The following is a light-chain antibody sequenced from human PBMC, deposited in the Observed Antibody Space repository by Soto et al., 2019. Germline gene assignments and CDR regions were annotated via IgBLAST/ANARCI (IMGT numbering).Light chain of an antibody. CDR3: QQCYMGWT. CDR2: DAS. V-gene: IGKV1-5*01. Sequence: DIQMTQSPFTLSASVGDRVTITCRASQSIGRFLAWYQRQPGKAPKLLIYDASTLESGVPSRFSGTGSGTEFTFSITSLQPEDFGTYYCQQCYMGWTFGQGTKVDIK. CDR1: QSIGRF. J-gene: IGKJ1*01.